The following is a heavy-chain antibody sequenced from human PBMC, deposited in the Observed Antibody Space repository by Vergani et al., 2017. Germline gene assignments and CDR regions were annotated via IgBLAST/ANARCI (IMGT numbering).Heavy chain of an antibody. CDR2: IWNDGSNK. CDR1: GFSFSSYG. D-gene: IGHD3-10*01. Sequence: QVQLVESGGGVVQPGRSLRLSCAASGFSFSSYGMHWVRQAPGKGLEWVAVIWNDGSNKYSADSVKGRFTISRDNSKNTLYLQMNSLRAEDTAVYYCARDGRYYGSGYFDYWGQGTLVTVSS. J-gene: IGHJ4*02. V-gene: IGHV3-33*01. CDR3: ARDGRYYGSGYFDY.